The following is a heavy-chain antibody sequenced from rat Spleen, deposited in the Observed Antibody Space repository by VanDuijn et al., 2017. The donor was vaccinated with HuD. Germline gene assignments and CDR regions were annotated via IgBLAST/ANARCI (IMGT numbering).Heavy chain of an antibody. CDR3: ANLYSSPDY. Sequence: EVQLVESGGDLVQPGRSLKLTCAASGFTFSDYGMHWIRQAPTKGLEWVASISPSGGSTYYRDSVKGRFTISRDNAKSTLYLQMDSLRSEDTATYYCANLYSSPDYWGQGVMVTVSS. D-gene: IGHD1-2*01. CDR1: GFTFSDYG. CDR2: ISPSGGST. J-gene: IGHJ2*01. V-gene: IGHV5-19*01.